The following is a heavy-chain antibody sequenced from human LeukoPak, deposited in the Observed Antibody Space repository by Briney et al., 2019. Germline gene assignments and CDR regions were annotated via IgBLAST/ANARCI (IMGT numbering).Heavy chain of an antibody. CDR2: INHSGST. Sequence: SETLSLTCAVYGGSFSGYYWSWIRQPPGKGLEWIGEINHSGSTNYNPSLKSRVTISVDKSKNQFSLKLSSVTAADTAVYYCARYGRLSRGWFDPWGQGTLVTVSS. V-gene: IGHV4-34*01. J-gene: IGHJ5*02. CDR1: GGSFSGYY. D-gene: IGHD3-10*01. CDR3: ARYGRLSRGWFDP.